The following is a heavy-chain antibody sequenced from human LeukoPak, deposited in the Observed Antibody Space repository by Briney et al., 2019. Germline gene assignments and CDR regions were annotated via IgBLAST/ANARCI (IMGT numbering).Heavy chain of an antibody. CDR2: IYPGDSDT. Sequence: GESLKISRMASGYSFTNYWIGWVRQMPGKGLEWMGIIYPGDSDTRYSPSFQGQVTISADKSISTAYLQWSSLKASDTAMYYCARPHYDILTGYYYYYDMDVWGQGTTDTVSS. CDR1: GYSFTNYW. D-gene: IGHD3-9*01. V-gene: IGHV5-51*01. CDR3: ARPHYDILTGYYYYYDMDV. J-gene: IGHJ6*02.